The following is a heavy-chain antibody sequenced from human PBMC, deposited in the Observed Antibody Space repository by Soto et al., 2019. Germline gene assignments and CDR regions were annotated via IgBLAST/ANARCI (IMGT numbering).Heavy chain of an antibody. CDR1: GGSISSSSYY. CDR2: IYYSGST. CDR3: ARLTGGYRSGGSCYPMTMRYYYYMDV. Sequence: SETLSLTCTVSGGSISSSSYYWGWIRQPPGKGLEWIGSIYYSGSTYYNPSLKSRVTISVDTSKNQFSLKLSSVTAADTAVYYCARLTGGYRSGGSCYPMTMRYYYYMDVWGKGTTVIVSS. D-gene: IGHD2-15*01. V-gene: IGHV4-39*01. J-gene: IGHJ6*03.